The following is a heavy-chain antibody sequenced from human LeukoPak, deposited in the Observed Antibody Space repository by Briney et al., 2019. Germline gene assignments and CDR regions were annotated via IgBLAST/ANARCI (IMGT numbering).Heavy chain of an antibody. CDR2: ISAYNGNT. Sequence: GASVKVSCKASGYTFTSYGISWVRQAPGQGLEWMGWISAYNGNTNYAQKLQGRVTMTTDTSTSTAYMELRSLRSDDTAVYYCARDGTMVRGVRVYYYYMGVWGKGTTVTVSS. CDR1: GYTFTSYG. CDR3: ARDGTMVRGVRVYYYYMGV. V-gene: IGHV1-18*01. D-gene: IGHD3-10*01. J-gene: IGHJ6*03.